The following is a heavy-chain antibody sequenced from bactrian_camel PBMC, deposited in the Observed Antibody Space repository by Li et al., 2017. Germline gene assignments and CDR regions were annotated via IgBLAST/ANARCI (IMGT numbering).Heavy chain of an antibody. CDR1: GYTYSVYC. D-gene: IGHD3*01. V-gene: IGHV3S1*01. CDR3: AADTPYLSLGCGTWREDFAY. J-gene: IGHJ6*01. CDR2: ITATGGRT. Sequence: HVQLVESGGGSVQAGGSLRLSCVVTGYTYSVYCMGWSRQAPGNGREGVASITATGGRTDVADSVKGRFTISKDNAKNTLYLQMNSLEPEDTAVYTCAADTPYLSLGCGTWREDFAYWGQGTQVTVS.